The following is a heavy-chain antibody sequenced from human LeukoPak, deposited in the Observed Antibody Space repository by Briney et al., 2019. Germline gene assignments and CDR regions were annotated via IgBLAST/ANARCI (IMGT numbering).Heavy chain of an antibody. CDR3: ARIAVAGTDFDY. CDR1: GYTFTGYY. J-gene: IGHJ4*02. Sequence: ASVKVSCKASGYTFTGYYMHWVRQAPGQGLEWMGWINPNSGGTNYAQKFQGRVTMTRDTFISTAYMELSRLRSDDTAVYYCARIAVAGTDFDYWGQGTLVTVSS. V-gene: IGHV1-2*02. CDR2: INPNSGGT. D-gene: IGHD6-19*01.